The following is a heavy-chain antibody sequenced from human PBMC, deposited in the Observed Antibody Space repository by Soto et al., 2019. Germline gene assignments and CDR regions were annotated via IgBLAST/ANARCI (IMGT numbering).Heavy chain of an antibody. J-gene: IGHJ4*02. D-gene: IGHD6-19*01. Sequence: QXLSLTCAISGDXVSSNSAAWNWIRHSPSRGLEWLGRTYYRSKWYNDYAVYVKSRITINPDTSKNQFSLQMNSVTPEDKAVYYCARDSSSGWAFDYWGQGTLVTVSS. CDR2: TYYRSKWYN. V-gene: IGHV6-1*01. CDR1: GDXVSSNSAA. CDR3: ARDSSSGWAFDY.